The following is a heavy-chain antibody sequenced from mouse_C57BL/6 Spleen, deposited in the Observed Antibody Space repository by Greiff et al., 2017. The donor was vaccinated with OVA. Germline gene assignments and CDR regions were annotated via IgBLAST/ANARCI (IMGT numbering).Heavy chain of an antibody. CDR1: GYTFTSYT. D-gene: IGHD1-1*02. J-gene: IGHJ4*01. CDR3: ARSRVAKDAMDY. CDR2: INPSSGYT. Sequence: VQLQQSGAELARPGASVKMSCKASGYTFTSYTMHWVKQRPGQGLEWIGYINPSSGYTKYNQKFKDKATLTADKSSSTAYMQLSSLTSEDSAVYYCARSRVAKDAMDYWGQGTSVTVSS. V-gene: IGHV1-4*01.